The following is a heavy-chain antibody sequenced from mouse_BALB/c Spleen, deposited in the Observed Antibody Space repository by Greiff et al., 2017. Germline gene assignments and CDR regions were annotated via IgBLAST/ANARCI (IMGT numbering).Heavy chain of an antibody. CDR2: ISSGSSTI. J-gene: IGHJ3*01. Sequence: EVQVVESGGGLVQPGGSRKLSCAASGFTFSSFGMHWVRQAPEKGLEWVAYISSGSSTIYYADTVKGRFTISRDNPKNTLFLQMTSLRSEDTAMYYCARGAYGSSWFAYWGQGTLVTVSA. CDR1: GFTFSSFG. CDR3: ARGAYGSSWFAY. V-gene: IGHV5-17*02. D-gene: IGHD1-1*01.